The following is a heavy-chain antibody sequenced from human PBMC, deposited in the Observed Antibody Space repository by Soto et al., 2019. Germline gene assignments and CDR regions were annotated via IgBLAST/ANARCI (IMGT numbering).Heavy chain of an antibody. D-gene: IGHD2-21*01. CDR2: IYVTGAV. CDR3: ARLRIATNNYKWFDP. Sequence: KASETLSLTCSVSGAALNSGNYYWSWIRQVPGKGLEWIGYIYVTGAVDYNPSLRDRITISQDTSERQFSLNLRLVTAADTAVYYCARLRIATNNYKWFDPWGQGTPVTVS. CDR1: GAALNSGNYY. J-gene: IGHJ5*02. V-gene: IGHV4-31*03.